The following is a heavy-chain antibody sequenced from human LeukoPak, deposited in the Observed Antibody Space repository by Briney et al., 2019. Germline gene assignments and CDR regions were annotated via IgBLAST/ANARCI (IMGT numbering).Heavy chain of an antibody. CDR2: ISSSSSYI. D-gene: IGHD3-22*01. Sequence: GGSLRLSCAASGFTFSSYSTNWVRQAPGKGLEWVSSISSSSSYIYYADSVKGRFTISRDNAKNSLYLQMNSLRAEDTAVYYCAKASAIVVPPEYFQHWGQGTLVTVSS. CDR3: AKASAIVVPPEYFQH. J-gene: IGHJ1*01. CDR1: GFTFSSYS. V-gene: IGHV3-21*01.